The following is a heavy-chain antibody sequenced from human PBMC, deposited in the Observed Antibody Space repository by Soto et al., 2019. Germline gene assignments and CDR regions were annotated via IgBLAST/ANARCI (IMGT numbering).Heavy chain of an antibody. J-gene: IGHJ6*02. V-gene: IGHV1-18*01. CDR1: GYTFTSYG. D-gene: IGHD3-22*01. Sequence: ASVKVSCKASGYTFTSYGISWVRQAPGQGLEWMGWISAYNGNTNYAQKLQGRVTMTTDTSTSTAYMELRSLRSDDTAVYYCARASEDYYDSSGVRFYYYYGMDVWGQGTTVTVSS. CDR2: ISAYNGNT. CDR3: ARASEDYYDSSGVRFYYYYGMDV.